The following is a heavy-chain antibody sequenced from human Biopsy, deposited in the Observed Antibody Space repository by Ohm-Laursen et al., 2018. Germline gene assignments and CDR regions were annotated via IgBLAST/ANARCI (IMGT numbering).Heavy chain of an antibody. CDR2: IYYSGST. J-gene: IGHJ4*02. CDR3: ARVGAGAPSIDYFDY. V-gene: IGHV4-59*07. D-gene: IGHD1-26*01. Sequence: SDTLSLTCTVSGGSIGSFFWSWIRQPPGKRLGWIGNIYYSGSTNYNPSLRSRVTISVDRSKNQFSLELSSVTAADTAVYYCARVGAGAPSIDYFDYWGQGALVTISS. CDR1: GGSIGSFF.